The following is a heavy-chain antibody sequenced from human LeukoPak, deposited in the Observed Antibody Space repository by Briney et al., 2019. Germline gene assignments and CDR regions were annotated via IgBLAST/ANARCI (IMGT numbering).Heavy chain of an antibody. V-gene: IGHV3-74*01. J-gene: IGHJ5*02. D-gene: IGHD6-19*01. CDR2: INSDGSNT. Sequence: SGGSLRLSCAASGFTFSSYWTHWVRQAPGKGLVWVSRINSDGSNTNYADSVKGRFTISRDNAKNTLYLQMNSLRADDTAVYYCAAAVAGTWGQGTLVTVSS. CDR1: GFTFSSYW. CDR3: AAAVAGT.